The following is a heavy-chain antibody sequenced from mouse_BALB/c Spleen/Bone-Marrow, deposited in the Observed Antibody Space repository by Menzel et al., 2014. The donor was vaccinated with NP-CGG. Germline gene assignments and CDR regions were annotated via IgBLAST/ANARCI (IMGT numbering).Heavy chain of an antibody. D-gene: IGHD1-2*01. V-gene: IGHV14-3*02. CDR3: ASATTATYYAMDY. CDR2: IDPANGNT. CDR1: GFNIKDTY. J-gene: IGHJ4*01. Sequence: EVQLVESGAELVKPGASVKLSCTASGFNIKDTYMHWVKQRPELGLEWIGRIDPANGNTKYDPKFQGKATITTDTSSNTAYLQVSSLTSEDTAVYYCASATTATYYAMDYWGQGTSVTVSS.